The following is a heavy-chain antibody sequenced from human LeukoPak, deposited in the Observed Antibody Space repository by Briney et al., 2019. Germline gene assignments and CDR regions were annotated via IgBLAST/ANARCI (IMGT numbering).Heavy chain of an antibody. V-gene: IGHV4-39*07. CDR3: ARGLSDFDY. CDR1: GGSISSSSYY. Sequence: SETLSLTCTVSGGSISSSSYYWGWLRQPPGKGLEWIGSIYYSGSTYYNPSLKSRVTISVDTSKNQFSLKLSSVTAADTAVYYCARGLSDFDYWGQGTLVTVSS. J-gene: IGHJ4*02. CDR2: IYYSGST.